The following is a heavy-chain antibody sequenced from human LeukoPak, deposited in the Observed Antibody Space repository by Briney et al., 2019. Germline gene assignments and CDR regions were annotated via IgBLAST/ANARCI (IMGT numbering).Heavy chain of an antibody. J-gene: IGHJ3*02. D-gene: IGHD2-2*02. Sequence: ASVKVSCKASGYTFTGYYMHWVRQAPGQGLEWMGWINPNSGGTNYAQKFQGRVTMTRDTSISTAYMELSRLRSDDTAVYYCARGGSFGYCSSTSCFTYHDAFDIWAKGQWSPSLQ. CDR1: GYTFTGYY. V-gene: IGHV1-2*02. CDR2: INPNSGGT. CDR3: ARGGSFGYCSSTSCFTYHDAFDI.